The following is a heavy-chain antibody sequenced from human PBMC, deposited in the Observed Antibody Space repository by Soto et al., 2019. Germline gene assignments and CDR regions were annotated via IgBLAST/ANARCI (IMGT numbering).Heavy chain of an antibody. D-gene: IGHD6-13*01. CDR3: ASVAAAGTFDY. J-gene: IGHJ4*02. Sequence: GASVKVSCKASRXTFTSYDINWVRQATGQGLEWVGWMNPNRGTTGYAQEFQGRVTMTRNTSISTAYMELSGLRSEDTAVYYCASVAAAGTFDYWGQGTLVTVSS. CDR1: RXTFTSYD. CDR2: MNPNRGTT. V-gene: IGHV1-8*01.